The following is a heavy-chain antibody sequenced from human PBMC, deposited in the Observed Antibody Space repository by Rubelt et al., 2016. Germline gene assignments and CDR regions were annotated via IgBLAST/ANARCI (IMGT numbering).Heavy chain of an antibody. D-gene: IGHD6-13*01. J-gene: IGHJ5*02. CDR1: GGSFSGYY. CDR3: AGGLARAAAAPRRLWFDP. V-gene: IGHV4-34*01. CDR2: IKHSGST. Sequence: QVQLQQWGAGLLKPSETLSLTCAVYGGSFSGYYWSWIRQPPGKGLEWIGEIKHSGSTNYNPSLMGRVTLSVDPSKNQFSLRLSSVTAADTAWYYCAGGLARAAAAPRRLWFDPWGQGTLVTVSS.